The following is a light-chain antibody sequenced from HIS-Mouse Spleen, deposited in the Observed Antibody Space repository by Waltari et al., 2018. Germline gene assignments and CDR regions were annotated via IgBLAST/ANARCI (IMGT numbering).Light chain of an antibody. V-gene: IGLV1-47*01. Sequence: QSVLTQPPSASGTPGQRFTLSCSGSSSNIGSNYVYWYQQLPGTAPKLLIYRNNQRPSGVPDRFSGSKSGTSASLAISGLRSEDEADYYCAAWDDSLSGPVFGGGTKLTVL. J-gene: IGLJ3*02. CDR1: SSNIGSNY. CDR2: RNN. CDR3: AAWDDSLSGPV.